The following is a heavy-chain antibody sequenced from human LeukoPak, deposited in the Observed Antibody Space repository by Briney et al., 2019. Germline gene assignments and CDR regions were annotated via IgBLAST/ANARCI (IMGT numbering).Heavy chain of an antibody. V-gene: IGHV3-64*01. Sequence: GGSLSLSCAASGFTFSAFGMHWVRQAPGKGLEYVSAISGDGGSTYYANSVKVRFTISRDNSKNTLYLQLGSLRAEDMAVYYCARVRSYGSRGYYYDYWGQGTLVTVSS. CDR2: ISGDGGST. J-gene: IGHJ4*02. CDR3: ARVRSYGSRGYYYDY. CDR1: GFTFSAFG. D-gene: IGHD3-22*01.